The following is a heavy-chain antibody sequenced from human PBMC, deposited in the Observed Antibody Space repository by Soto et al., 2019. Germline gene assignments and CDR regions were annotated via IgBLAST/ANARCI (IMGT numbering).Heavy chain of an antibody. CDR1: GFTFSSYG. V-gene: IGHV3-33*06. CDR2: IWYDGSNK. J-gene: IGHJ4*02. CDR3: AKDGAQIRGLFDY. D-gene: IGHD3-10*01. Sequence: GGSLRLSCAASGFTFSSYGMHWVRQAPGKGLEWVAVIWYDGSNKYYADSVKGRFTISRDNSKNTLYLQLNSLRAEDTAVYYCAKDGAQIRGLFDYWGQGTLVTVSS.